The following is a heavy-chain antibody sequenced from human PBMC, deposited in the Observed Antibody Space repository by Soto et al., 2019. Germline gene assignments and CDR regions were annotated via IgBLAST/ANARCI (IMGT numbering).Heavy chain of an antibody. CDR3: AHSMITFGGVIVDDAFDY. D-gene: IGHD3-16*02. J-gene: IGHJ4*02. CDR2: IYWDDDK. V-gene: IGHV2-5*08. CDR1: SDSINSYSW. Sequence: TLSLTCTVSSDSINSYSWSWIRQPPGKALEWLALIYWDDDKRYSPSLKSRLTITKDTSKNQVVLTMTNMDPVDTATYYCAHSMITFGGVIVDDAFDYWGQGTLVTVSS.